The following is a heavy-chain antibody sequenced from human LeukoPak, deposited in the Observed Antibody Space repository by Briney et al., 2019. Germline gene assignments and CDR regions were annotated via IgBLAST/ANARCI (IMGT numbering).Heavy chain of an antibody. J-gene: IGHJ4*02. D-gene: IGHD3-22*01. CDR3: ARESKSYDGSGYYHDS. V-gene: IGHV4-4*07. Sequence: SETLSLTCTVSGGSINNYFWSWIRQTAGKGLEWIGRIYSSGSTDYNPSLKSRVTMSVDTSRKQFSLRLYSVTAADTAVYYCARESKSYDGSGYYHDSWGQGTLVTVSS. CDR1: GGSINNYF. CDR2: IYSSGST.